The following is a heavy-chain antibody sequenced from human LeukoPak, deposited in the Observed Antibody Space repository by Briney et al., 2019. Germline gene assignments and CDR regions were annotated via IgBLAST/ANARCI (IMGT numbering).Heavy chain of an antibody. D-gene: IGHD6-6*01. CDR3: ASREYSSTPSRFDY. V-gene: IGHV4-39*07. Sequence: SETLSLTCTVSGGSISSSSYYWGWIRQPPGKGLEWIGSIYYSGSTYYNPSLKSRVTISVDTSKNQFSLKLSSVTAADTAVYYCASREYSSTPSRFDYWGQGTLVTVSS. J-gene: IGHJ4*02. CDR1: GGSISSSSYY. CDR2: IYYSGST.